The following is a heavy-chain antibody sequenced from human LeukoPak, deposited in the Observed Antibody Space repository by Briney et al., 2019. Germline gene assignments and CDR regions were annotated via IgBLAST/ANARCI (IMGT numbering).Heavy chain of an antibody. J-gene: IGHJ5*02. CDR3: ARGGGPYCGGDCYSASHP. D-gene: IGHD2-21*02. CDR1: GGTFSSYA. Sequence: SVKVSCKASGGTFSSYAINWVRQAPGQGLEWMGGIIPIFGTANYAQKFQGRVTITADESTSTAYIELSSLRSEDTAVYYCARGGGPYCGGDCYSASHPWGQGTLVTVSS. CDR2: IIPIFGTA. V-gene: IGHV1-69*13.